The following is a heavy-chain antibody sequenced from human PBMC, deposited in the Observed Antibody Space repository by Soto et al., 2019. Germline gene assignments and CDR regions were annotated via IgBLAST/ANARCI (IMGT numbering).Heavy chain of an antibody. CDR1: GFTFDDYA. V-gene: IGHV3-9*01. J-gene: IGHJ1*01. CDR2: ISWNSGSI. Sequence: GGSLRLYCAASGFTFDDYAMHWVRQAPGKGLEWVSGISWNSGSIGYADSVKGRFTISRDNAKNSLYLQMNSLRAEDTALYYCAKEYGGLIAVFCFTYSPHWG. CDR3: AKEYGGLIAVFCFTYSPH. D-gene: IGHD6-19*01.